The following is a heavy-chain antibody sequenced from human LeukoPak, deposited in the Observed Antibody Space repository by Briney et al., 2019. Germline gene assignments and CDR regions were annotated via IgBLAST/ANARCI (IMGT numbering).Heavy chain of an antibody. J-gene: IGHJ4*02. V-gene: IGHV3-30*03. Sequence: GSLRLSCAASGFTFRSYGMHWVRQAPGKGPEWVAVISYDGSNKYYADSVKGRFTISRDNSKNTLYLQMNSLRAEDTAVYYCATARQYSNSWYSDYWGQGTLVTVSS. CDR1: GFTFRSYG. D-gene: IGHD6-13*01. CDR2: ISYDGSNK. CDR3: ATARQYSNSWYSDY.